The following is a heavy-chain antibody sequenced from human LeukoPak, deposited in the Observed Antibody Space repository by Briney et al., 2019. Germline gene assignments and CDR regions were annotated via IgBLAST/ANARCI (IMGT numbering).Heavy chain of an antibody. D-gene: IGHD3-3*01. CDR1: GFTFDDYA. V-gene: IGHV3-9*01. CDR3: AKDIRITIFGVVTMGSAFDI. CDR2: ISWNGGSI. J-gene: IGHJ3*02. Sequence: GGSLRLSCAASGFTFDDYAMHWVRQAPGKGLEWVSGISWNGGSIGYADSVKGRFTISRDNAKNSLYLQMNSLRAEDTALYYCAKDIRITIFGVVTMGSAFDIWGQGTMVTVSP.